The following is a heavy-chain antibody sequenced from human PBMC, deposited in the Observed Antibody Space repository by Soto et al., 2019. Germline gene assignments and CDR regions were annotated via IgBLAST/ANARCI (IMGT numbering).Heavy chain of an antibody. J-gene: IGHJ6*03. CDR2: MNPNSGNT. V-gene: IGHV1-8*01. Sequence: GLEWMGWMNPNSGNTGYAQKFQGRVTMTRNTSISTAYMELSSLRSEDTAVYYCAREWHCSGGSCYSLSYYYYYMDVWGKGTTVTVSS. CDR3: AREWHCSGGSCYSLSYYYYYMDV. D-gene: IGHD2-15*01.